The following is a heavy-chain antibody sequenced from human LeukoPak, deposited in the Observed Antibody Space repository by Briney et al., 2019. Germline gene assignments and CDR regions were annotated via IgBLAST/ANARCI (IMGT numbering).Heavy chain of an antibody. Sequence: HPGGSLRLSCTASGFIFSDSWMSWVRQAPGEGLEWVATIKTDGSEKFHVASVSGRFSISRDDTKDSLYLQMNGLRVDDTALYYCVRGGTYWTVSWGQGTLVTVSS. D-gene: IGHD3/OR15-3a*01. CDR3: VRGGTYWTVS. J-gene: IGHJ5*02. CDR2: IKTDGSEK. CDR1: GFIFSDSW. V-gene: IGHV3-7*01.